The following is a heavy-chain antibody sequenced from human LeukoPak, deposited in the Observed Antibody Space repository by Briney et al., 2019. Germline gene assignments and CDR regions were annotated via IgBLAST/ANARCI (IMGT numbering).Heavy chain of an antibody. CDR2: IKQDGSEK. CDR3: ARDLAYYFDY. V-gene: IGHV3-7*01. Sequence: AGGSLRLSCAASGFTFSSYSMNWVRQAPGKGLEWVANIKQDGSEKYYVDSVKGRFTISRDNAKNSLYLQMNSLRAEDTAVYYCARDLAYYFDYWGQGTLVTVSS. CDR1: GFTFSSYS. J-gene: IGHJ4*02.